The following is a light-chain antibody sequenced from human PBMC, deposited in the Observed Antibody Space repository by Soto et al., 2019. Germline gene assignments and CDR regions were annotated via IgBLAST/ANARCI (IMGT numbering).Light chain of an antibody. J-gene: IGKJ1*01. V-gene: IGKV3-11*01. CDR1: QSVSSN. CDR2: DAS. Sequence: EIVMTQSPATLSVSPGERATLSCRASQSVSSNLAWYQQKPGQAPRLLIYDASTRATGIPARFSGSGSGTDFTLTISSLEPEDFAVYYCQQRSNWPTFGQGTKV. CDR3: QQRSNWPT.